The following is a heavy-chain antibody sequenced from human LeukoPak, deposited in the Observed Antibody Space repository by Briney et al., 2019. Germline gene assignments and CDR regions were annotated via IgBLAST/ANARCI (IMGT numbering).Heavy chain of an antibody. CDR1: GFTFSDYY. CDR3: AKSYLSSGSYLAAFDI. J-gene: IGHJ3*02. V-gene: IGHV3-11*01. Sequence: PGGSLRLSCAASGFTFSDYYMSWIRQAPGKGLEWVSYISSSGSTIYYADSVKGRFTISRDNAKNSLYLQMNSLRAEDTALYYCAKSYLSSGSYLAAFDIWGQGTMVTVSS. CDR2: ISSSGSTI. D-gene: IGHD1-26*01.